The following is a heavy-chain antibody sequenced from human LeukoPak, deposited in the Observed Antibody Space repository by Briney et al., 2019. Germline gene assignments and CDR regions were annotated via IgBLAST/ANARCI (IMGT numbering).Heavy chain of an antibody. Sequence: AASVKVSCKVSGYTLTELSMHWVRQAPGKGLEWMGGFDPEDGETIYAQKFQGRVTMTEDTSTDTAYMELSSLGSGDTAVYYCASPLWFGEFRYGMDVWGQGTTVTVSS. J-gene: IGHJ6*02. V-gene: IGHV1-24*01. D-gene: IGHD3-10*01. CDR1: GYTLTELS. CDR2: FDPEDGET. CDR3: ASPLWFGEFRYGMDV.